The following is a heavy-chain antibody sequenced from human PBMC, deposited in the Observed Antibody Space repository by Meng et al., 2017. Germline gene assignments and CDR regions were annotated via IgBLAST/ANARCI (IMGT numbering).Heavy chain of an antibody. J-gene: IGHJ4*02. Sequence: SETLSLTCTVSGGSISSGSYYWSWIRQPAGKGLERIGRIYTSGSTNYNPSLKSRVTISVDTSKNQFSLKLSSVTAADTAVYYCARDKFYGSGSYYMIFDYWGQGTLVTVSS. V-gene: IGHV4-61*02. CDR2: IYTSGST. D-gene: IGHD3-10*01. CDR1: GGSISSGSYY. CDR3: ARDKFYGSGSYYMIFDY.